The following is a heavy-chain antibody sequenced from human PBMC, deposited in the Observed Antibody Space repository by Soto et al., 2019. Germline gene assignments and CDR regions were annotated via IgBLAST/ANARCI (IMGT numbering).Heavy chain of an antibody. J-gene: IGHJ4*02. Sequence: GGSLRLSCAASGFTFSRHAMSWVRQAPGKGLEWVSAISDSGDSTYYADSVKGRFTISRDNSKNTLFLQMSSLRAEDTAIYYCAKPLATDFDYWGQETLVTVSS. D-gene: IGHD5-12*01. CDR2: ISDSGDST. V-gene: IGHV3-23*01. CDR3: AKPLATDFDY. CDR1: GFTFSRHA.